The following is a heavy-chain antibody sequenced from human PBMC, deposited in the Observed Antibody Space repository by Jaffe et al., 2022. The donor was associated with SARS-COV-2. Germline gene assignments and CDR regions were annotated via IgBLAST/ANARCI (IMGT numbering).Heavy chain of an antibody. V-gene: IGHV3-48*02. CDR2: ISSSSGRI. J-gene: IGHJ6*02. CDR3: GRDHGREGYCMDV. D-gene: IGHD3-22*01. CDR1: GFTVSSYS. Sequence: EVQLVESGGGLVQPGGSLRLSCAASGFTVSSYSMNWVRQAPGKGLEWVSYISSSSGRIYYADSVKGRFTISRDNAKNSLYLQMNSLRDEDTAVYYCGRDHGREGYCMDVWGQGTTVTVSS.